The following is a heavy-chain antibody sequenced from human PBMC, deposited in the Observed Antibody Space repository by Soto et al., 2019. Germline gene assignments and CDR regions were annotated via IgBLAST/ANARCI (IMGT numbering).Heavy chain of an antibody. CDR2: INSDGSST. Sequence: PGGSLRLSCAASGFPFSTYWMHWVRQAPGKGLVWVSRINSDGSSTSYADSVKGRFTISRDNAKNTLYLQMNSLRADDTAVYYCAKAWEVNWFDPWGQGTLVTVSS. J-gene: IGHJ5*02. CDR1: GFPFSTYW. D-gene: IGHD1-26*01. CDR3: AKAWEVNWFDP. V-gene: IGHV3-74*01.